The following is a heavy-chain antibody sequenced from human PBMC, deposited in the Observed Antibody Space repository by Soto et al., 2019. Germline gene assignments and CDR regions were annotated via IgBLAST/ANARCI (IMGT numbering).Heavy chain of an antibody. D-gene: IGHD1-26*01. CDR3: ARVIVGPSNYFDN. V-gene: IGHV4-61*01. CDR2: IYYSGIT. CDR1: GDSVSSGSYY. J-gene: IGHJ4*02. Sequence: PLTCSVSGDSVSSGSYYWNWIRQPPGKGLEWIGYIYYSGITKYNPSLKSRVTISVDTSKNQFSLKLSYVTAADTAVYFCARVIVGPSNYFDNRGQAPLVT.